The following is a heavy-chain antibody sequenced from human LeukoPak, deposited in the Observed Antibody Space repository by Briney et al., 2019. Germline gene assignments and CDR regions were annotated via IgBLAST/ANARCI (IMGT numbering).Heavy chain of an antibody. J-gene: IGHJ4*02. D-gene: IGHD3-22*01. CDR1: GGSISSYY. CDR3: AISYDSSGYLDY. V-gene: IGHV4-59*01. Sequence: SETLSLTCTVSGGSISSYYWSWIRQPPGKGLEWIGYIYYSGSTNYNPSLKSRVTISVDTSKNQFSLKLSSVTAADTAVYYCAISYDSSGYLDYWGQETLVTVSS. CDR2: IYYSGST.